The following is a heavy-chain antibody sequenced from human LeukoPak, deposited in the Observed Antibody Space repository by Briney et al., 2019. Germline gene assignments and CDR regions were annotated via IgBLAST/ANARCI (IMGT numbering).Heavy chain of an antibody. D-gene: IGHD2-15*01. CDR1: GFTLSSYA. CDR3: ARGYCSGGSCLWGPNDY. J-gene: IGHJ4*02. CDR2: ISSNGGST. V-gene: IGHV3-64*01. Sequence: GSLRLSCAASGFTLSSYAMHWVRQAPGKGLEYVSAISSNGGSTYYANSVKGRFTISRDNSKNTLYLQMGSLRAEDMAVYYCARGYCSGGSCLWGPNDYWGQGTLVTVSS.